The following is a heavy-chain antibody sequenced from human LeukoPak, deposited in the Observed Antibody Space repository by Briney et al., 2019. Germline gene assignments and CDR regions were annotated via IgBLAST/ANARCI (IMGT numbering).Heavy chain of an antibody. CDR3: ARDLDYYDSAGDY. D-gene: IGHD3-22*01. CDR2: IIPIFGTA. Sequence: ASVKVSCKASGGTFSSYAISWVRQAPGQGLEWMGGIIPIFGTANYAQKLQGRVTMTTDTSTSTAYMELRSLRSDDTAVYYCARDLDYYDSAGDYRGQGTLVTVSS. J-gene: IGHJ4*02. CDR1: GGTFSSYA. V-gene: IGHV1-69*05.